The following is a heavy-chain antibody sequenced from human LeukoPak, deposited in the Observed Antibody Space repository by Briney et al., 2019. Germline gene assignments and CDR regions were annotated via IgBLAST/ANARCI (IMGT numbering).Heavy chain of an antibody. Sequence: GASVKVSCKASGGTFSSYAISWVRQAPGQGLEWMGRITPILGIANYAQKFQGRVTITADKSTSTAYMELSSLRSEDTAVYYCARGSMGTIFDHYYYGMDVRGQGTTVTVSS. V-gene: IGHV1-69*04. CDR3: ARGSMGTIFDHYYYGMDV. J-gene: IGHJ6*02. CDR2: ITPILGIA. D-gene: IGHD3-3*01. CDR1: GGTFSSYA.